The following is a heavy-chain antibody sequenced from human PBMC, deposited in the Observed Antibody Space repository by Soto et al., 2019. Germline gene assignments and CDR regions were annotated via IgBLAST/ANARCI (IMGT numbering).Heavy chain of an antibody. Sequence: QVQLVQSGAEVKKPGASVKVSCKASGYTFTSYAMHWVRQAPGQRLEWMGWINAGNGNTKYSQKFQGRVTITRDTSASTAYMELSSLRSEDTAVYYCARDYPMRDILTGYYIGRSFDYWGQGTLVTVSS. J-gene: IGHJ4*02. CDR2: INAGNGNT. CDR1: GYTFTSYA. V-gene: IGHV1-3*01. D-gene: IGHD3-9*01. CDR3: ARDYPMRDILTGYYIGRSFDY.